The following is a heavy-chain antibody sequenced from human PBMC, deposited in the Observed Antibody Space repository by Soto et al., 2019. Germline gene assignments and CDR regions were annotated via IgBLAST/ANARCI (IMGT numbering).Heavy chain of an antibody. D-gene: IGHD4-4*01. Sequence: PGGSLRLSCAASGFTFSSYGMHWVRQAPGKGLEWVAVIWYDGSNKYYADSVKGRFTISRDNSKNTLYLQMNSLRAEDTAVYYCARKGRNSNYVGGYHYYMDVWGKGTTVTVSS. CDR2: IWYDGSNK. J-gene: IGHJ6*03. CDR3: ARKGRNSNYVGGYHYYMDV. V-gene: IGHV3-33*01. CDR1: GFTFSSYG.